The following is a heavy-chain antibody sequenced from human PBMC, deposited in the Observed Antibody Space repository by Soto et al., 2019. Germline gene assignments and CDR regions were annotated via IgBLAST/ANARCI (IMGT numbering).Heavy chain of an antibody. CDR1: GCSINRAGHS. V-gene: IGHV4-30-2*06. D-gene: IGHD3-9*01. Sequence: SETLSLTCTVSGCSINRAGHSLGWVRQSPGKGLEWIWYSYHSGSIYYNPSLQSRVTISVDRSKAQFYLTLTSVTAAATAVYFCARGRSYDWCFDFWGLGTPVTVSS. J-gene: IGHJ4*02. CDR2: SYHSGSI. CDR3: ARGRSYDWCFDF.